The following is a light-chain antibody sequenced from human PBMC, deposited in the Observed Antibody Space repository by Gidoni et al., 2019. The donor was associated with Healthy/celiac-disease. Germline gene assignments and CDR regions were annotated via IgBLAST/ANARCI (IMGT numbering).Light chain of an antibody. V-gene: IGKV3-15*01. CDR2: GAS. J-gene: IGKJ1*01. Sequence: EIVMTQSPATLSVSPGERATLSCRASQSVSSNLAGYQQKPGQAPRLLIYGASTRAPGIPARFSGSGSGTEFTLTISSLQSEDFAVYYCQQYNNGHRTFGQGTKVEIK. CDR1: QSVSSN. CDR3: QQYNNGHRT.